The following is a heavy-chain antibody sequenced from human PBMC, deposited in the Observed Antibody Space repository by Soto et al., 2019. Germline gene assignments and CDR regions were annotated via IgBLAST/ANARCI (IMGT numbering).Heavy chain of an antibody. V-gene: IGHV3-33*01. J-gene: IGHJ4*02. Sequence: GGSLRLSCAASGFTFSSYGMHWVRQAPGKGLEWVAVIWYDGSNKYYADSVKGRFTVSRDNSKNTLYLQMNSLRAEDTAVYYCARVQARYCSGGSCYRSLVYWGQGTLVTVSS. CDR3: ARVQARYCSGGSCYRSLVY. CDR2: IWYDGSNK. D-gene: IGHD2-15*01. CDR1: GFTFSSYG.